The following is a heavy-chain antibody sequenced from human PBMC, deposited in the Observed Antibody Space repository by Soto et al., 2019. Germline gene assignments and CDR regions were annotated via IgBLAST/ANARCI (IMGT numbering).Heavy chain of an antibody. CDR1: GGSISSYY. CDR3: ARRNGLASDFDP. V-gene: IGHV4-59*08. Sequence: KPSETLSLTCTVSGGSISSYYWSWIRQPPGKGLEWIGYIYYSETTHYNPSLKSRVAISVDTSKNQFSLKLNSVTAADTAVYYCARRNGLASDFDPWGQGTLVTVSS. CDR2: IYYSETT. J-gene: IGHJ5*02. D-gene: IGHD6-13*01.